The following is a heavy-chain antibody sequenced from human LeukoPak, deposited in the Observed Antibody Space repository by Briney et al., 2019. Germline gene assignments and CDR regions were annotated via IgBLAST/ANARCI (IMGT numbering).Heavy chain of an antibody. CDR3: ARGGSYYAPTAY. Sequence: GAAVKVSCKASGGTFSSYAISWVRQAPGQGLEWMGRIIPILGIANYAQKFQGRVTITADKSTSTAYMELSSLRSEDMAVYYCARGGSYYAPTAYWGQGTLVTVSS. CDR1: GGTFSSYA. J-gene: IGHJ4*02. V-gene: IGHV1-69*04. D-gene: IGHD1-26*01. CDR2: IIPILGIA.